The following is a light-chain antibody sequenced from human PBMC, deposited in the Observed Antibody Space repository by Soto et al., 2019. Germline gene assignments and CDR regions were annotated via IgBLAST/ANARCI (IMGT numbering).Light chain of an antibody. V-gene: IGKV3-20*01. Sequence: EIVLTQSPGTLSLSPGEGATLSCRASQSVFNNYLAWYQQKPGQAPRLLIYGASTRATGIPARFSGSGSGTDFTLTISRLEPEDFAVYYCQQYGSSPPFTFGQGTRLEIK. CDR2: GAS. J-gene: IGKJ5*01. CDR3: QQYGSSPPFT. CDR1: QSVFNNY.